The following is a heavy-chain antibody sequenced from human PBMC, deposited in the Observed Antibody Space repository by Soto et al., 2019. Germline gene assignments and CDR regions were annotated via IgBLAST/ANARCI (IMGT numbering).Heavy chain of an antibody. J-gene: IGHJ4*02. CDR1: GASVNSASYD. D-gene: IGHD6-13*01. V-gene: IGHV4-61*03. CDR3: ARTDSRGAWAAWF. CDR2: IRYSGTT. Sequence: SETLSVTCTVSGASVNSASYDWTWIRQPPGKGLEYIGYIRYSGTTDYNPSLKSRVTISLDTSKNHFSLKPTSVTSADTAVYYCARTDSRGAWAAWFWGQGTLVTVSS.